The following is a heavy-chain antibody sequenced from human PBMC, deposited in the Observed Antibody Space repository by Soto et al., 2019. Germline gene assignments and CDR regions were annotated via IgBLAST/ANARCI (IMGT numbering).Heavy chain of an antibody. J-gene: IGHJ4*02. D-gene: IGHD6-19*01. V-gene: IGHV3-30*18. Sequence: QVHLVESGGGVVQPGRSLRLSCAASGFTFSSLAMHWVRQAPGKGLQWVAFISYDGSNTYYADSVKGRFTISRDNSKNTLYLRMNSLRIEDTAVYYCAKAEQWLVTQYWGQGTLVTVSS. CDR1: GFTFSSLA. CDR3: AKAEQWLVTQY. CDR2: ISYDGSNT.